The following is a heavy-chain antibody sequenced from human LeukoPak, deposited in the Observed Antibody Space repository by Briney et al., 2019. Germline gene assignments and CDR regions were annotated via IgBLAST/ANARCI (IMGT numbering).Heavy chain of an antibody. Sequence: GESLKISCKGSGYSFTSYWIGWVRQMPGKGLEWMGIIYPGDSDTRYSPSFQGQVTISADKSISTAYLQWSSLKASDTAMYYCARSRPDIYDSSGYFDYWGQGTLVTVSS. J-gene: IGHJ4*02. V-gene: IGHV5-51*01. CDR3: ARSRPDIYDSSGYFDY. CDR2: IYPGDSDT. CDR1: GYSFTSYW. D-gene: IGHD3-22*01.